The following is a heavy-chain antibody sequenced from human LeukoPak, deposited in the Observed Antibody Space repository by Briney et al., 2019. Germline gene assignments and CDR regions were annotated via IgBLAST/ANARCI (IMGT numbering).Heavy chain of an antibody. CDR2: ISGSGGST. CDR1: GFTFSSYA. V-gene: IGHV3-23*01. J-gene: IGHJ4*02. CDR3: AKAEGSWYYDILTGYPYFDY. Sequence: GGSLRLSCAASGFTFSSYAMSWVRQAPGKGLEWVSAISGSGGSTYYADSVKGRFTISRDNSKNTLYLQMNSLRAEDTAVYYCAKAEGSWYYDILTGYPYFDYWGQGALVTVSS. D-gene: IGHD3-9*01.